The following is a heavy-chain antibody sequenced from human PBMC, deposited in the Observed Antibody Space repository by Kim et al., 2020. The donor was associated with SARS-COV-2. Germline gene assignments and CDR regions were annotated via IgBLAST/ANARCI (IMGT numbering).Heavy chain of an antibody. J-gene: IGHJ6*01. D-gene: IGHD5-12*01. Sequence: KFKGRFTLTRDTSTSTVYMERRSLRAEDTAVYYCARDRDLIVATSRALDVWGRGTMVTVSS. CDR3: ARDRDLIVATSRALDV. V-gene: IGHV1-46*01.